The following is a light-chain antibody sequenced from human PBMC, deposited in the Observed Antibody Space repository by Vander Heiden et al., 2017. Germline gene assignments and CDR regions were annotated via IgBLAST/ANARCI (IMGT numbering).Light chain of an antibody. CDR1: QGISNY. Sequence: IQLTQSPSSLSASVGDRATTTCLASQGISNYLAWYQQKPGKAPNLLIYGTCTLQTGVPSRFSGSGYGTDFTLTISSLQPEDFATYYCQQLDSYPRTFGGGTKVEIK. J-gene: IGKJ4*01. CDR3: QQLDSYPRT. V-gene: IGKV1-9*01. CDR2: GTC.